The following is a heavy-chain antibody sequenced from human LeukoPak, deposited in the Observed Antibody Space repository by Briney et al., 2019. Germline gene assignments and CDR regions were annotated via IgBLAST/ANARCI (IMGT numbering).Heavy chain of an antibody. J-gene: IGHJ4*02. Sequence: PSETLSLTCSASRGSISGYYWSWIRQPPGKGLEWIAYIYYSGTTNYNPSLNSRVTISVDTSNNHFSLKLSSVTAADTAVYCCARGRQYFDHWGQGTLVTVSS. V-gene: IGHV4-59*01. CDR2: IYYSGTT. CDR1: RGSISGYY. CDR3: ARGRQYFDH.